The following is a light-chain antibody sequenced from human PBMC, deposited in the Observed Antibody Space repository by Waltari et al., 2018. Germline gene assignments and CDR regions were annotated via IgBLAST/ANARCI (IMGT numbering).Light chain of an antibody. CDR3: QQYNDWPPKYT. CDR1: QSVSSN. V-gene: IGKV3-15*01. J-gene: IGKJ2*01. Sequence: EIVMTQSPATLSVSPGERATLSCRASQSVSSNLAWYQQKPGQAPRLLIYGASTRATGIPARFRGSGSGTEFTLTISSLQSEDFAVYYCQQYNDWPPKYTFGQGTKLGIK. CDR2: GAS.